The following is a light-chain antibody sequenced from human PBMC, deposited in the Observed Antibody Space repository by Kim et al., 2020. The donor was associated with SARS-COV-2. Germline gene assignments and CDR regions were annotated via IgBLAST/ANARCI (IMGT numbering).Light chain of an antibody. Sequence: EAVGDRVTITCRESQFIRNYLNGYQQKPGKAPKLLIYASSNQHIGVPSTFSGSGSGTDFTLTINSLQPDDFAVYYCQHTYRTPRAFGQGTKVDIK. J-gene: IGKJ1*01. CDR1: QFIRNY. V-gene: IGKV1-39*01. CDR3: QHTYRTPRA. CDR2: ASS.